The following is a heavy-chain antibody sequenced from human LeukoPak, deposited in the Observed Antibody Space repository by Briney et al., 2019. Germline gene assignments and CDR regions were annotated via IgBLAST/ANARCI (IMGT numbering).Heavy chain of an antibody. D-gene: IGHD3-10*01. CDR1: GFTFSSYW. CDR2: IKQDGSEK. V-gene: IGHV3-7*01. J-gene: IGHJ5*02. CDR3: ARDNQPTSWGTYYYGSGSSNWFDP. Sequence: GGSLRLSCAASGFTFSSYWMSWVRQAPGKGLEWVANIKQDGSEKYYVDSVKGRFTISRDNAKNSLYLQMNSLRAEDTAVYYCARDNQPTSWGTYYYGSGSSNWFDPWGQGTPVTVSS.